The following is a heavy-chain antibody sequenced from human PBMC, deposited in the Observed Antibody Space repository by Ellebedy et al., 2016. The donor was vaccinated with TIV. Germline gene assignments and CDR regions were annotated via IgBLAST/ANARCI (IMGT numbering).Heavy chain of an antibody. J-gene: IGHJ6*02. CDR2: FDPEDGET. CDR3: AKAGGYGYYYYYGMDV. Sequence: ASVKVSXXVSGYTLTELSMHWVRQAPGKGLEWMGGFDPEDGETIYAQKFQGRVTMTEDTSTDTAYMELSSLRSEDTAVYYCAKAGGYGYYYYYGMDVWGQGTTVTVSS. CDR1: GYTLTELS. V-gene: IGHV1-24*01. D-gene: IGHD5-12*01.